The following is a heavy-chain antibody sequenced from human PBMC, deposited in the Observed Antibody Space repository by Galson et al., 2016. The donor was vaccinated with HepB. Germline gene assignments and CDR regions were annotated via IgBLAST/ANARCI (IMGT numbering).Heavy chain of an antibody. CDR3: AREREGAAGYYYYGMDV. V-gene: IGHV1-69*13. Sequence: SVKVSCKASGGTFGTYAISWVRQAPGQGLDWMGGIIPIHGTTHYAQKFQGRVTMTADESTNTAYMELSSLRSEDTAVYYCAREREGAAGYYYYGMDVWGQGTPVTVSS. CDR2: IIPIHGTT. J-gene: IGHJ6*02. D-gene: IGHD1-26*01. CDR1: GGTFGTYA.